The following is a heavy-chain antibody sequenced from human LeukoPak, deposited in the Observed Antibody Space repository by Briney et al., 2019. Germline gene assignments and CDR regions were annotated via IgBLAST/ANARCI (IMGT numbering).Heavy chain of an antibody. CDR2: ISWSGGRT. V-gene: IGHV3-23*01. D-gene: IGHD6-19*01. Sequence: GSLRLSFAASGFTFSSYSMSWVRQAPRKGLEGVSAISWSGGRTYYADSVKGRFTISRDNSKNTLYLQMNSLRAEDTAVYYCAKDRLSVIAVAGSSGFDHWGQGTLVIVSS. CDR1: GFTFSSYS. J-gene: IGHJ4*02. CDR3: AKDRLSVIAVAGSSGFDH.